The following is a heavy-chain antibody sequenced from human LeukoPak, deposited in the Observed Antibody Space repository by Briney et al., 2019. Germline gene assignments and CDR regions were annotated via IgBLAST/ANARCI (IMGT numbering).Heavy chain of an antibody. CDR3: ARDQTPFYYDSSGFAY. CDR2: INFDGSST. D-gene: IGHD3-22*01. V-gene: IGHV3-74*01. CDR1: GFTFSSYW. Sequence: GGSLRLSCAGSGFTFSSYWMHWVRQAPGKGLVWVSRINFDGSSTSYADSVKGRFTISRDNAKNSLYLQMNSLRAEDTAVYYCARDQTPFYYDSSGFAYWGQGTLVTVSS. J-gene: IGHJ4*02.